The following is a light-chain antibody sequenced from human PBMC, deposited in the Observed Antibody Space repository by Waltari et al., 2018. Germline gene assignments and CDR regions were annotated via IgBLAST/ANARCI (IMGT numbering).Light chain of an antibody. Sequence: QAAPTQSPSVSGSAGQSVTISCTGTSSDIGYYNAVSWYQQHPGKAPKLMIYEVSKRRLGVSVRVSGSKSGNTAFLTISVLQAGDEADYYCSSYAGSGTFIFGPGTRLTVL. CDR2: EVS. CDR3: SSYAGSGTFI. J-gene: IGLJ1*01. CDR1: SSDIGYYNA. V-gene: IGLV2-23*02.